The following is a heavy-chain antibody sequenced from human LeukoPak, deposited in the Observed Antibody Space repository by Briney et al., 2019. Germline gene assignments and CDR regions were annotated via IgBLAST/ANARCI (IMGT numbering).Heavy chain of an antibody. CDR1: GFTFSSYG. CDR2: ISFSGGST. V-gene: IGHV3-23*01. Sequence: GGSLRLSCAASGFTFSSYGMSWVRQAPGKGLEWVSTISFSGGSTYYADSVKGRFTISRDNSKNTLYLQMNSLRAEDTAVYYCAKHGGYSGYDPVFDYWGQGTLVTVSS. CDR3: AKHGGYSGYDPVFDY. D-gene: IGHD5-12*01. J-gene: IGHJ4*02.